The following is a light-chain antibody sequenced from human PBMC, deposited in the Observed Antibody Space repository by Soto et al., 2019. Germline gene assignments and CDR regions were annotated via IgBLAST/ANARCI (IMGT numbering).Light chain of an antibody. Sequence: EIVMTQSPATLSVSPGERANLSCRASQTVSRNLAWYQQNPGQAPRLLIYGASTRATGIPARFSASGSGTEFTLSISSLQSEDFAVYYCQQENNWPPLTFGGGTKVEIK. V-gene: IGKV3-15*01. J-gene: IGKJ4*01. CDR1: QTVSRN. CDR2: GAS. CDR3: QQENNWPPLT.